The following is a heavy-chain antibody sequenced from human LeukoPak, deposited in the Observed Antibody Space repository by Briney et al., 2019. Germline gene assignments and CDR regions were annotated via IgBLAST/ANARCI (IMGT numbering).Heavy chain of an antibody. CDR3: ARGTIGWAGVDY. V-gene: IGHV3-74*01. Sequence: GGSLRLSCAASGFTFSSCSMHWVRQAPGKGLVWVSRINSDGSSISYADSVKGRFTISRDNAKNTLYLQMNSLRAEDTAVYYCARGTIGWAGVDYWGQGTLVTVSS. D-gene: IGHD6-19*01. J-gene: IGHJ4*02. CDR1: GFTFSSCS. CDR2: INSDGSSI.